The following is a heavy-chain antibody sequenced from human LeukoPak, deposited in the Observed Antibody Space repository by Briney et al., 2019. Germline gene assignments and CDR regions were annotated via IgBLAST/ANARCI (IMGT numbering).Heavy chain of an antibody. CDR2: IYWDDDK. Sequence: SGPTLVKPTQTLTLTCTFSGFSLSTSGVGVGWIRQPPGKALEWLAVIYWDDDKSYSPSLKSRLTITKDTSKNQVVLTMTNMDPVDTATYHCAHDIAAGCFDYWSQGALVTVSS. V-gene: IGHV2-5*02. J-gene: IGHJ4*02. CDR1: GFSLSTSGVG. CDR3: AHDIAAGCFDY. D-gene: IGHD6-25*01.